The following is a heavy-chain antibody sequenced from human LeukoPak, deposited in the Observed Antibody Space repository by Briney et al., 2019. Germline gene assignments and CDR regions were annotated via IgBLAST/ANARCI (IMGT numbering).Heavy chain of an antibody. CDR1: GASISSNY. V-gene: IGHV4-59*08. CDR3: AKYGGSGWVIDY. Sequence: SETLSLTYTVSGASISSNYWTWIRQPPGKGLEYIGYIYYTGGTNYNPSLKSRVTISVDTSKNQFSLKLSSVTAEDTAVYFCAKYGGSGWVIDYWGQGTLVTVSS. J-gene: IGHJ4*02. CDR2: IYYTGGT. D-gene: IGHD6-19*01.